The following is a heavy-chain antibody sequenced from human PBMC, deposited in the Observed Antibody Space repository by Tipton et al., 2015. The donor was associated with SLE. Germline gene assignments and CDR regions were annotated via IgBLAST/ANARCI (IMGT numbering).Heavy chain of an antibody. CDR2: ISWDGGST. V-gene: IGHV3-43*01. Sequence: SLRLSCAASGFTFDDYTMHWVRQAPGKGLEWVSLISWDGGSTYYADSVKGRFTISRDNSKNSLYLQMNSLRTEDTALYYCAKGTVTTQGYFDYWGQGTPVTVSS. J-gene: IGHJ4*02. D-gene: IGHD4-17*01. CDR3: AKGTVTTQGYFDY. CDR1: GFTFDDYT.